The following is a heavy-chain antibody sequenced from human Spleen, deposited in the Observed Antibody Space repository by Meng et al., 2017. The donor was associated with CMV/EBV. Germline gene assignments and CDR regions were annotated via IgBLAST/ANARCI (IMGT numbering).Heavy chain of an antibody. CDR2: ISSSSSYI. D-gene: IGHD6-13*01. V-gene: IGHV3-21*01. CDR3: ARDSSSWYDYYYGMDV. CDR1: GFTFSSYG. Sequence: GESLKISCAASGFTFSSYGMHWVRQAPGKGLEWVSSISSSSSYIYYADSVKGRFTISRDNAKNSLYLQMNSLRAEDTAVYYCARDSSSWYDYYYGMDVWGQGTTVTVSS. J-gene: IGHJ6*02.